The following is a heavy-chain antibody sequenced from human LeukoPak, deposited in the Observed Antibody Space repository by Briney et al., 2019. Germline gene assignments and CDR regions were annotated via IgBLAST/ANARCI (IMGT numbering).Heavy chain of an antibody. CDR1: GFTFTSYA. J-gene: IGHJ4*02. D-gene: IGHD3-22*01. CDR3: AKKPIVHYDSSNYYVPTDY. CDR2: ISGRGGAT. V-gene: IGHV3-23*01. Sequence: GGSLRLSCAASGFTFTSYAMSWVRQAPGKGQEWVSGISGRGGATYNADSVKGRFLISRENPKNTLCLQMNSLRVEDTAVYYCAKKPIVHYDSSNYYVPTDYWGQGTLVTVSS.